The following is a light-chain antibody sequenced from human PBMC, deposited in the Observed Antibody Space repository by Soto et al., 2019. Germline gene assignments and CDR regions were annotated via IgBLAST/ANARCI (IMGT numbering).Light chain of an antibody. Sequence: QSVLTQPPSASGTPGQRVTISCSGSSSNIGSNTVNWYQQLPGTAPKLLIYSYDQRPSGVPHRFSGSKSGTSASLAISGLQSEDEADYFCAALDDSLNGWVFGGGTKLTVL. J-gene: IGLJ3*02. CDR2: SYD. CDR3: AALDDSLNGWV. CDR1: SSNIGSNT. V-gene: IGLV1-44*01.